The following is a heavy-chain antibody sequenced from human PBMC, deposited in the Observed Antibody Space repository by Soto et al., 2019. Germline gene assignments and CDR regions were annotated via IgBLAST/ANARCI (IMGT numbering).Heavy chain of an antibody. CDR3: ARGAFHNYYVDS. V-gene: IGHV3-74*01. D-gene: IGHD3-3*02. J-gene: IGHJ4*02. CDR2: IKGDGSST. CDR1: GFTFSTYW. Sequence: EVQLVESGGDSVQPGGSLRLSCAASGFTFSTYWMHWVRQAPGEGLVWVSRIKGDGSSTSSADSVEGRFTISRDNAKNTVYLHMNSLRADVTAVYYCARGAFHNYYVDSWGQGTLVTVSS.